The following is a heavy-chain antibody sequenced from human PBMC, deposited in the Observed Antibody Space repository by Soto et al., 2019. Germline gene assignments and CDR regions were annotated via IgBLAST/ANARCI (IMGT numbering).Heavy chain of an antibody. V-gene: IGHV3-74*01. D-gene: IGHD2-21*02. CDR3: ARDAQWKYGGNSGFDD. J-gene: IGHJ4*02. CDR1: VFSFSTDW. Sequence: PGGSLILSWAASVFSFSTDWMHWLRQAPGKGLVWVSSIKEDGSTTRYADSVTGRFTVSRDNAKNTLYVQINSLRAEDTAVFSCARDAQWKYGGNSGFDDWGQGTLVTVSS. CDR2: IKEDGSTT.